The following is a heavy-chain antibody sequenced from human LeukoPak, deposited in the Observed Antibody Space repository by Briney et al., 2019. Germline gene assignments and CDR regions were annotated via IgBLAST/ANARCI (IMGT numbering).Heavy chain of an antibody. CDR2: IYPGDSDT. D-gene: IGHD1-26*01. CDR1: GYSFTTYW. J-gene: IGHJ4*02. Sequence: ASVKVSCKASGYSFTTYWIAWVRQMPGKGLEWMGIIYPGDSDTRYSPSFQGQVTVSADKSISTAYLQWSSLKASDSAMYYCARVVGLGGFDYWGQGTLVTVSS. V-gene: IGHV5-51*01. CDR3: ARVVGLGGFDY.